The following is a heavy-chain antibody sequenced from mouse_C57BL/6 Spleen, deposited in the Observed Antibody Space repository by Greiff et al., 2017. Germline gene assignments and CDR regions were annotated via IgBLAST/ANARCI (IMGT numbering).Heavy chain of an antibody. CDR3: TRDYGSRRYFDV. CDR1: GYTFTDYE. D-gene: IGHD1-1*01. Sequence: QVQLQQSGAELVRPGASVTLSCKASGYTFTDYEMHWVKQTPVHGLEWIGAIAPETGGTAYNQKFKGKAILTADKSSSTAYMELRSLTSEDSAVYYCTRDYGSRRYFDVWGTGTTVTVSS. J-gene: IGHJ1*03. V-gene: IGHV1-15*01. CDR2: IAPETGGT.